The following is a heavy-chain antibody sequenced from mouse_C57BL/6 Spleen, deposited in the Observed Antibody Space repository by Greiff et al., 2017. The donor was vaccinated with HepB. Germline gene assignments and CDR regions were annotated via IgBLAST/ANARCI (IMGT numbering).Heavy chain of an antibody. CDR3: ARHLLN. J-gene: IGHJ2*01. Sequence: EVQVVESGGGLVKPGGSLKLSCAASGFTFSSYTMSWVRQTPEKRLEWVATISGGGGNTYYPDSVKGRFTISRDNAKNTLYLQMSSLRSEDTALYYCARHLLNWGQGTTLTVSS. D-gene: IGHD2-1*01. CDR1: GFTFSSYT. V-gene: IGHV5-9*01. CDR2: ISGGGGNT.